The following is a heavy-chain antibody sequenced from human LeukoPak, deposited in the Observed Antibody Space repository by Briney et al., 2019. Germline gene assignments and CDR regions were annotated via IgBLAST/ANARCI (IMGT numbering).Heavy chain of an antibody. D-gene: IGHD4-23*01. V-gene: IGHV4-34*01. CDR1: GGSFSGYY. J-gene: IGHJ4*02. Sequence: PSGTLPLTCAVYGGSFSGYYWSWIRQPPGKGLEWIGEINHSGSTNYNPSLKSRVTISVDTSKNQFSLKLSSVTAADTAVYYCARAYMTTVAPGYFDYWGQGTLVTVSS. CDR2: INHSGST. CDR3: ARAYMTTVAPGYFDY.